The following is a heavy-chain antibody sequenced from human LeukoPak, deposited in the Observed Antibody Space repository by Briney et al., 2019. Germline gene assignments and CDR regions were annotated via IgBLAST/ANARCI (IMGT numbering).Heavy chain of an antibody. D-gene: IGHD3-16*01. V-gene: IGHV1-2*02. CDR3: ARVGANNWFDP. Sequence: ASVKVSCKASGYTFTGSGWYLYWLRQAPGQGLECVGWIHPNNGATLYAQKFQGRVAMTTDTSISTAYMELSRLRSDDTAVYYCARVGANNWFDPWGQGTLVTVSS. CDR2: IHPNNGAT. J-gene: IGHJ5*02. CDR1: GYTFTGSGWY.